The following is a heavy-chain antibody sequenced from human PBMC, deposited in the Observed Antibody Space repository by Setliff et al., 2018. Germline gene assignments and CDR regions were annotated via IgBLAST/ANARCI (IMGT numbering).Heavy chain of an antibody. D-gene: IGHD6-13*01. CDR1: GYTFTSYD. Sequence: ASVKVSCKASGYTFTSYDINWVRQATGQGLEWMGWMNPNSGNTGYAQKFQGRVTMTRNTSISTAYMELNSLRSEYTAVYYCAMKGGDFPSSWYTFDYWGQGTLVTVSS. J-gene: IGHJ4*02. V-gene: IGHV1-8*01. CDR2: MNPNSGNT. CDR3: AMKGGDFPSSWYTFDY.